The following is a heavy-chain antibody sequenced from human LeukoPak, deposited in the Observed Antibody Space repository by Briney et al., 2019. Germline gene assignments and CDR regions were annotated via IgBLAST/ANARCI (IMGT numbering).Heavy chain of an antibody. CDR2: IYSAGST. J-gene: IGHJ4*02. CDR1: GFTVSSNS. V-gene: IGHV3-53*01. D-gene: IGHD4/OR15-4a*01. CDR3: ARRAGAYSHPYDY. Sequence: GGSLRLSCTVSGFTVSSNSMSWVRQAPGKGLEWVSFIYSAGSTHCSDSVKGRFTISIDNSKNTLYLQMNSLRVEDTAVYYCARRAGAYSHPYDYWGQGTLVTVSS.